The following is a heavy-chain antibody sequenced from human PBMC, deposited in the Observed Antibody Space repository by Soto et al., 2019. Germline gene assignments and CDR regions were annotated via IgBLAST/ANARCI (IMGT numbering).Heavy chain of an antibody. J-gene: IGHJ4*02. CDR3: ARDERYCSGGNCYSEYYFHY. CDR2: ISGYNSET. CDR1: GYTLTSYG. V-gene: IGHV1-18*01. D-gene: IGHD2-15*01. Sequence: ASVKVSCKASGYTLTSYGISWVRQAPGQGLEWMGWISGYNSETRFPQRFQDRVTMTIETSTNTAYMELRSLRFDDTAVYFCARDERYCSGGNCYSEYYFHYWGQGSLVTVSS.